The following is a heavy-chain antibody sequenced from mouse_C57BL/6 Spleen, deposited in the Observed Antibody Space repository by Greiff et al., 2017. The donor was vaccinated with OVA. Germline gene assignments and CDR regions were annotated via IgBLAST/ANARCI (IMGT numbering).Heavy chain of an antibody. CDR1: GYSFTGYY. CDR2: INPSTGGT. D-gene: IGHD2-5*01. CDR3: ARKPYYSNYGYAMDY. Sequence: EVQLQQSGPELVKPGASVKISCKASGYSFTGYYMNWVKQSPEKSLEWIGEINPSTGGTTYNQKFKAKATLTVDKSSSTAYMQLKSLTSEDSAVYYCARKPYYSNYGYAMDYGGQGTSVTVSS. J-gene: IGHJ4*01. V-gene: IGHV1-42*01.